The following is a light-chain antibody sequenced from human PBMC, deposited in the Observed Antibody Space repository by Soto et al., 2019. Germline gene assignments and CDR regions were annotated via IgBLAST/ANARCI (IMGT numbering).Light chain of an antibody. CDR1: QSITSW. CDR3: QQYNRYQYT. J-gene: IGKJ2*01. CDR2: KAS. V-gene: IGKV1-5*03. Sequence: DVQMTQSPSTLPASVGDRVTITCRASQSITSWLAWYQQKPGKAPKLLIYKASTLESGVPSRFSGSGSGTEFTLTISSLQPDDYAAYYCQQYNRYQYTFGQGTKLEIK.